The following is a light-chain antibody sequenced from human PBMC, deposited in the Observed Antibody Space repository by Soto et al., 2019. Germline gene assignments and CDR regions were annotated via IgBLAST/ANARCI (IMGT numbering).Light chain of an antibody. V-gene: IGKV3-20*01. CDR1: QSVSSSY. J-gene: IGKJ2*01. CDR3: QQYGSSHYT. Sequence: EIVLTQSPGTLSLSTGERATLSCRASQSVSSSYLAWYQQKPGQAPRLLIYGASSRATGIPDRFSGSGSGTDFTLTISRLEPEDFAVYYCQQYGSSHYTFGQGTPLEIK. CDR2: GAS.